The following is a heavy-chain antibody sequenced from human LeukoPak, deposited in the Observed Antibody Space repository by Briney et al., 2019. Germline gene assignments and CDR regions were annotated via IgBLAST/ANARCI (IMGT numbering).Heavy chain of an antibody. J-gene: IGHJ4*02. CDR3: VSGLLRYSIDY. CDR2: ISSNGGST. D-gene: IGHD3-9*01. Sequence: GGSLRLSCSASGFTFSSYAVHWVRQAPGKGLEYVSAISSNGGSTYYADSVKGRFTISRDNSKNTLYLQMSSLRAEDTAVYYCVSGLLRYSIDYWGQGTLVTVSS. CDR1: GFTFSSYA. V-gene: IGHV3-64D*06.